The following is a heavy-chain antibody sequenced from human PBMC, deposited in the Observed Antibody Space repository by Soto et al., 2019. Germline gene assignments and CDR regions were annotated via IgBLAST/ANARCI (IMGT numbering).Heavy chain of an antibody. CDR3: ARDSSGYYWFDP. Sequence: PXEILSLACAVSGFSISSGYFWCWIRQPPGKGPEWLGSIYHSGTTYYNPSVKGRVTISVDTSKNQFSLKMSSVTAADTAVYYCARDSSGYYWFDPWGQGTLVTVSS. CDR2: IYHSGTT. V-gene: IGHV4-38-2*02. CDR1: GFSISSGYF. J-gene: IGHJ5*02. D-gene: IGHD3-22*01.